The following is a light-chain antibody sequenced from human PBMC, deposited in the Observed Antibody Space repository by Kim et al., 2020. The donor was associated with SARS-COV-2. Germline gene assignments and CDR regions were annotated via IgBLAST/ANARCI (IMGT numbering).Light chain of an antibody. CDR1: KLGDKY. J-gene: IGLJ3*02. V-gene: IGLV3-1*01. CDR2: QDS. CDR3: QAWDSSTAWM. Sequence: VYPGQTASITCSGDKLGDKYACWYQQKPGQSPVLVIYQDSKRPSGIPERFSGSNSGNTATLTISGTQAMDEADYYCQAWDSSTAWMFGGGTQLTVL.